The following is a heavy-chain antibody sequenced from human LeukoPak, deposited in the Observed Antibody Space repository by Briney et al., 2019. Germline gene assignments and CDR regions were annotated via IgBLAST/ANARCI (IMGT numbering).Heavy chain of an antibody. CDR3: AKPGIAARRQLPLFLDY. CDR1: GFTFSSYA. D-gene: IGHD6-6*01. CDR2: ISGSGGST. Sequence: GGSLRLSCAASGFTFSSYAMSWVRQAPGKGLEWVSAISGSGGSTYYADSVKGRFTISRGNSKNTLYLQMNSLRAEDTAVYYCAKPGIAARRQLPLFLDYWGQGTLVTVSS. V-gene: IGHV3-23*01. J-gene: IGHJ4*02.